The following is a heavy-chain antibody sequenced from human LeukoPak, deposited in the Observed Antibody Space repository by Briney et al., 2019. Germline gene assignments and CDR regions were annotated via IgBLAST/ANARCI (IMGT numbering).Heavy chain of an antibody. J-gene: IGHJ4*02. CDR3: ARAYRSSSSHGY. Sequence: SVSVSCTASGGTFSSYAMSWVRQAPGQGVEWMGGIIPIVGIANYAQTFQGRVTMTRNTSISTAYMELSSLRSEDTAVYYCARAYRSSSSHGYWGQGTLVTVSS. V-gene: IGHV1-69*10. CDR2: IIPIVGIA. CDR1: GGTFSSYA. D-gene: IGHD6-6*01.